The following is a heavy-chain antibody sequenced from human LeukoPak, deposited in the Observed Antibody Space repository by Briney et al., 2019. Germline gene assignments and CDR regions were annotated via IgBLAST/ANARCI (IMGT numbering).Heavy chain of an antibody. D-gene: IGHD6-13*01. CDR2: VNHSGST. J-gene: IGHJ4*02. V-gene: IGHV4-34*01. CDR1: GGSISNYY. CDR3: ARGIAAAGPIDY. Sequence: SETLSLTCTVSGGSISNYYWSWIRQPPGKGLEWIGEVNHSGSTNYNPSLKSRVTISVDTSKNQFSLKLSSVTAADTAVYYCARGIAAAGPIDYWGQGTLVTVSS.